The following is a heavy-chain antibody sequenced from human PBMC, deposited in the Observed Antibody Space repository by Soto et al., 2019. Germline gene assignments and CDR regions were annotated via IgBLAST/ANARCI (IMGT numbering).Heavy chain of an antibody. CDR2: IWYDGSNK. J-gene: IGHJ4*02. D-gene: IGHD5-18*01. V-gene: IGHV3-33*01. Sequence: QVQLVESGGGVVQLGKSLRLSCAASGFTFSTYGMHWVRQAPGKGLEWVAVIWYDGSNKYHGDSLKGRFTISRDNSKNTVYLQINNLRAEDTAVYYCGRDGALGDTAVVDSWGQGTLVIVSS. CDR1: GFTFSTYG. CDR3: GRDGALGDTAVVDS.